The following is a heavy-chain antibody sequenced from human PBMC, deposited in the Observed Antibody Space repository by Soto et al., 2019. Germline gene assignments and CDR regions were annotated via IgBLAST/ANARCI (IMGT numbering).Heavy chain of an antibody. CDR2: LYNICST. D-gene: IGHD3-3*01. V-gene: IGHV4-39*01. J-gene: IGHJ2*01. Sequence: QQPGKGLDCIGSLYNICSTYYNPSLKSRVTLSVDTSKNHFSLNLISVTAADTAVYYCSRLDFFFQAEAGIRDTVSVSAFLLNRSSDL. CDR3: SRLDFFFQAEAGIRDTVSVSAFLLNRSSDL.